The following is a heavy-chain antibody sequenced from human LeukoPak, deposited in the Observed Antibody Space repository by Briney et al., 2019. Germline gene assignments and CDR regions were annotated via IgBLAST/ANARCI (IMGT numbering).Heavy chain of an antibody. D-gene: IGHD2-2*01. J-gene: IGHJ4*02. Sequence: SETLSLTCTVSGGSISSYYWSWIRQPPGKGLEWIGYIYTSGSTNYNPSLKSRVTISVDTSKNQFSLKLGSVTAADTAVYYCAAGKPAAKSLDYWGQGTLVTVSS. V-gene: IGHV4-4*09. CDR2: IYTSGST. CDR3: AAGKPAAKSLDY. CDR1: GGSISSYY.